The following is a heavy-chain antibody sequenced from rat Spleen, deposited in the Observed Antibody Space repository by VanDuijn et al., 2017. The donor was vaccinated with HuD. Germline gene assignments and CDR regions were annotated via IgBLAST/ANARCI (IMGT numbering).Heavy chain of an antibody. Sequence: EVQLVESGGGLVQPGRSMKLSCAASGFTFSNYYMAWVRQAPTKGLEWVASISHGGGNTYYRDSVKGRFTISRDKAKSTLYLQMDSLRAEETATYYCARGSTEGIYFDYWGQGVMVTVSS. CDR2: ISHGGGNT. CDR1: GFTFSNYY. J-gene: IGHJ2*01. V-gene: IGHV5S11*01. CDR3: ARGSTEGIYFDY. D-gene: IGHD1-11*01.